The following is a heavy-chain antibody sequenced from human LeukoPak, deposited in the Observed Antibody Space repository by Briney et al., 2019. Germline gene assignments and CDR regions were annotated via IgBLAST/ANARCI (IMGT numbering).Heavy chain of an antibody. J-gene: IGHJ6*02. CDR1: GFTFSSYW. D-gene: IGHD6-6*01. Sequence: GGSLGLSCAASGFTFSSYWMSWVRQAPGKGPEWVANIKQDGSEKYYVDSVKGRFTISRDNAKNSLYLQMNSLRAEDTAVYYCARDKGIAARPFSWDYYYYGMDVWGQGTTVTVSS. V-gene: IGHV3-7*01. CDR2: IKQDGSEK. CDR3: ARDKGIAARPFSWDYYYYGMDV.